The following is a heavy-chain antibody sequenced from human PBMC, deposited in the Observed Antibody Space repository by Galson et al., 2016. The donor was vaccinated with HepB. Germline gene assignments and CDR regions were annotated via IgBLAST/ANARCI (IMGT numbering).Heavy chain of an antibody. J-gene: IGHJ4*02. CDR2: ISNDGTNK. CDR3: ARPGWALALATTPKSNDIDY. Sequence: SLRLSCAASGFIFSNSAMHWVRQVPGKGLQWVTYISNDGTNKYYADSVKGRFTISRDNSKDTLYLQMSSLRAEETAVYDCARPGWALALATTPKSNDIDYWGQGTLVTVSS. D-gene: IGHD3-3*02. V-gene: IGHV3-30*04. CDR1: GFIFSNSA.